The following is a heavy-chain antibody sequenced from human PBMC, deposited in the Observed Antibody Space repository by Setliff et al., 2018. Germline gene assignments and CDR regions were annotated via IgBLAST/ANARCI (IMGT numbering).Heavy chain of an antibody. D-gene: IGHD5-12*01. CDR1: GYTFTSYY. CDR3: ATDVTVAAFDY. V-gene: IGHV1-46*01. CDR2: INPSGGST. J-gene: IGHJ4*02. Sequence: ASVKVSCKASGYTFTSYYMHWVRQAPGQGLEWMGIINPSGGSTSYAQKFQGRVTMTRDTSTSTVYMELSSLRSEDTAVYYCATDVTVAAFDYWGQGTLVTVSS.